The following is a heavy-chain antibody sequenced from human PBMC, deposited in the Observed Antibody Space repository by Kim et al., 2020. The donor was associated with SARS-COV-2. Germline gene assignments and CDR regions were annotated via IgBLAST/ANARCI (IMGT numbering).Heavy chain of an antibody. J-gene: IGHJ5*02. D-gene: IGHD3-10*01. CDR2: IYHSGSS. Sequence: SETLSLTCAVSGGSISRSDWWSWVRQPPGKGLEWIGEIYHSGSSSYNPSLKSRVRISVDTSKNQFSLKLSSVTAADTAVYYCARVTPGVPHWFDPWGQGTLVTVSS. CDR3: ARVTPGVPHWFDP. CDR1: GGSISRSDW. V-gene: IGHV4-4*02.